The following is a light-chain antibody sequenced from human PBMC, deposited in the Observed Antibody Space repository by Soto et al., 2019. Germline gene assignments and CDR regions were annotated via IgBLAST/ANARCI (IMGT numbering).Light chain of an antibody. CDR2: DVS. V-gene: IGLV2-14*01. J-gene: IGLJ1*01. CDR1: SSDVGGYNY. Sequence: QSVLTQPASVSGSPGQSITISCTGTSSDVGGYNYVSWYQQHPGKAPKLMIYDVSNRPSGVSNRFSGSKSGNTASLTISGLQADDEADYYCSSYTSSITYVFGTGTKVTVL. CDR3: SSYTSSITYV.